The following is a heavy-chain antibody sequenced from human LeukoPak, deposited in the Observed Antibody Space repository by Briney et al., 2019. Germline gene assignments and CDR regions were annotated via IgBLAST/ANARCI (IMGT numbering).Heavy chain of an antibody. CDR2: ISWNSGSI. CDR1: GFTFDDYA. J-gene: IGHJ4*02. D-gene: IGHD2-2*01. Sequence: GRSLRLSCAASGFTFDDYAMHWVRQAPGKGLEWDSGISWNSGSIGYADSVKGRFTISRDNAKNSLYLQMNSLRAEDMALYYCAKGYQLLSTPTFDYWGQGTLVTVSS. CDR3: AKGYQLLSTPTFDY. V-gene: IGHV3-9*03.